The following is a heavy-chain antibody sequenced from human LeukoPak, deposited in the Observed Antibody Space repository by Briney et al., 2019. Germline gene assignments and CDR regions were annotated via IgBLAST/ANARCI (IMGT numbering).Heavy chain of an antibody. CDR2: ISSSSSYI. V-gene: IGHV3-21*01. D-gene: IGHD3-3*01. Sequence: GGSLRLSCAASGFTFSSYSMNWVRQAPGKGLEWVSSISSSSSYIYYAGSVKGRFTISRDNAKNSLYLQMNSLRAEDTAVYYCARDFSFWFDPWGQGTLVTVSS. CDR3: ARDFSFWFDP. J-gene: IGHJ5*02. CDR1: GFTFSSYS.